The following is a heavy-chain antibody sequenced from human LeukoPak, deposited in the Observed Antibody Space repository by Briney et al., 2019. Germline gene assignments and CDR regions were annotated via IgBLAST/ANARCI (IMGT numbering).Heavy chain of an antibody. Sequence: GGSLRLSCAASGFTFSSYAMNWVRQAPGKGLEWVSGISGSGGSTYYADSVKGRFTISRDNAKNSLYLQMNSLRVEDTAVYYCARLRVRPSQMTTVSTFDNWGQGTLVTVSS. CDR2: ISGSGGST. J-gene: IGHJ4*02. CDR1: GFTFSSYA. D-gene: IGHD4-17*01. V-gene: IGHV3-23*01. CDR3: ARLRVRPSQMTTVSTFDN.